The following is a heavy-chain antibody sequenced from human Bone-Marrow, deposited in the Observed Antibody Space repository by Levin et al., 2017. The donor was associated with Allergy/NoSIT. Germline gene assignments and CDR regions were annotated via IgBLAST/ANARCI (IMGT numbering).Heavy chain of an antibody. CDR3: ARDRYGVPGYYEGYFDF. D-gene: IGHD3-9*01. CDR1: GFTFGGYA. CDR2: ISSSGGTT. V-gene: IGHV3-23*01. Sequence: AGGSLRLSCVGSGFTFGGYAMSWVRQAPGKGLEWVSGISSSGGTTEYAGSMEGRFTISRDNSKNTLYLQVNSLRGEDTAIYYCARDRYGVPGYYEGYFDFWGRGTLVTVSS. J-gene: IGHJ2*01.